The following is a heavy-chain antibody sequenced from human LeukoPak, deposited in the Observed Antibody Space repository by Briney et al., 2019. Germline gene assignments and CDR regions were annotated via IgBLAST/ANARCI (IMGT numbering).Heavy chain of an antibody. CDR1: GFTFSSYA. D-gene: IGHD2-2*01. Sequence: GSLRLSCAASGFTFSSYAMSWVRQAPGKGLEWIAEIHHSGSINYNPSLKSRVTISVDTSKNQFSLKLSSVTAADTAVYYCARHRKDCSSTSCYDYYFDYWGQGTLVTVSS. V-gene: IGHV4-34*01. CDR3: ARHRKDCSSTSCYDYYFDY. CDR2: IHHSGSI. J-gene: IGHJ4*02.